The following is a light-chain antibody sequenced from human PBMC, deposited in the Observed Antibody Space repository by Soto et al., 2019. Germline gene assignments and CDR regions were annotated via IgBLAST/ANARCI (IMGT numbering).Light chain of an antibody. Sequence: DIQMTQSPSTLSASVGGRVTITCRASQSIDSWLAWYQQKPGKAPKLLIYAASSLQSGVPSRFSGSGSGTDFTLTISSLQPEDFATYYCQQANSFPPFTFGPGTKVDIK. CDR2: AAS. J-gene: IGKJ3*01. CDR1: QSIDSW. CDR3: QQANSFPPFT. V-gene: IGKV1-12*01.